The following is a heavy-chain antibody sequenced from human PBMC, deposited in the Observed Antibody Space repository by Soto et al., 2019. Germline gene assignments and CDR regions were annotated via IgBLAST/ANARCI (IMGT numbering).Heavy chain of an antibody. J-gene: IGHJ5*02. CDR1: GGTFSSYA. D-gene: IGHD3-3*02. V-gene: IGHV1-69*13. CDR2: IIPIFGTA. CDR3: AREALATNWIDP. Sequence: ASVKVSCKASGGTFSSYAISWVRQAPGQGLEWMGGIIPIFGTANYAQKFQGRVTITADESTSTAYMELSSLRSEDTAVYYCAREALATNWIDPWGQGTLVTVSS.